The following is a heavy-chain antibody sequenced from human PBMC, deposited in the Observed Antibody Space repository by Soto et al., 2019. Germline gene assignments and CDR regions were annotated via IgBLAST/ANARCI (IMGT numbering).Heavy chain of an antibody. D-gene: IGHD3-22*01. V-gene: IGHV4-59*08. CDR2: IYDSGST. CDR3: ARSSGYYLIDDY. J-gene: IGHJ4*02. CDR1: GGSISSSY. Sequence: SETLSLTCTVSGGSISSSYWSWIRQPPGKGLEWIGYIYDSGSTYYNSSLKSRVTMSVDTSKNQFSLKLSSVTAADTAVYYCARSSGYYLIDDYWGQGTLVTVSS.